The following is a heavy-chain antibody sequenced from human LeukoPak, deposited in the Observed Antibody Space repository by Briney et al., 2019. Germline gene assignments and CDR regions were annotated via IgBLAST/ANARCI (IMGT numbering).Heavy chain of an antibody. Sequence: GGSLRLSCAASGFTFSSYAMSWVRQAPGKRLEGVSAISGSGGSTYYADSVKGRFTISRDNSKNTLYLQMNSLRAEDTAVYYCAREGVAVAGHFDYWGQGTLVTVSS. J-gene: IGHJ4*02. CDR2: ISGSGGST. CDR3: AREGVAVAGHFDY. V-gene: IGHV3-23*01. CDR1: GFTFSSYA. D-gene: IGHD6-19*01.